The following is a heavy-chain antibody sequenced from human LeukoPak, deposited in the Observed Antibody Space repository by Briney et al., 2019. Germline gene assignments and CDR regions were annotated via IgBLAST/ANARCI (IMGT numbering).Heavy chain of an antibody. CDR1: GYTLTELP. D-gene: IGHD4-17*01. CDR3: AKASTTVTTFTDFDY. Sequence: ASVKVSCKVSGYTLTELPMHWVRQAPGKGLEWMGGFDPEDGETIYAQKFQGRVTMTEDTSTDTAYMELSSLRSEDTAVYYCAKASTTVTTFTDFDYWGQGTLVTVSS. J-gene: IGHJ4*02. V-gene: IGHV1-24*01. CDR2: FDPEDGET.